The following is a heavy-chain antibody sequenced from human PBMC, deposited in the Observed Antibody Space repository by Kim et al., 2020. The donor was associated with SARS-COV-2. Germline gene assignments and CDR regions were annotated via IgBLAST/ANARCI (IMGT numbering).Heavy chain of an antibody. J-gene: IGHJ3*01. CDR1: GYSISRGHY. Sequence: SETLSLSCAVSGYSISRGHYWGWLRQSPGKGLEWIANIYHSGSTYYNPSLESRVTISLDWSRNQFFLRQTSVTAADTAVYYCARAPEGTFDSSGFYWRGDAFDVWGQGTMVTVSS. D-gene: IGHD3-22*01. CDR2: IYHSGST. CDR3: ARAPEGTFDSSGFYWRGDAFDV. V-gene: IGHV4-38-2*01.